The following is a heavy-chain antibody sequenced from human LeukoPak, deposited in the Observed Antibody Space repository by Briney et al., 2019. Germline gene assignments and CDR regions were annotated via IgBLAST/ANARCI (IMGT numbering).Heavy chain of an antibody. J-gene: IGHJ5*02. D-gene: IGHD3-3*01. CDR1: GGSVNGYY. CDR3: ARVFSYPLRAPFDP. Sequence: SDTLSLTCAVSGGSVNGYYWSWIRQPPGKGLEWIGFIYYSGSTNYNPSLKSRVTISVHTSKNQFSLKMSSVTAADTAVYYCARVFSYPLRAPFDPWGQGTLVTVSS. V-gene: IGHV4-59*02. CDR2: IYYSGST.